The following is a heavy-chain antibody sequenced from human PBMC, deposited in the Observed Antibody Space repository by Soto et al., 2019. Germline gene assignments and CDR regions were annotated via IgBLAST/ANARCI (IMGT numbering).Heavy chain of an antibody. CDR3: ARGGAPDIVLMVYAIAYYYGMDV. V-gene: IGHV3-30-3*01. D-gene: IGHD2-8*01. CDR2: ISYDGSNK. Sequence: GGSLRLSCAASGFTFSSYAMHWVRQAPGKGLEWVAVISYDGSNKYYADSVKGRFTISRDNSKNTMYLQMNSLRAEDTAVYYCARGGAPDIVLMVYAIAYYYGMDVWGQGTTVTVS. J-gene: IGHJ6*02. CDR1: GFTFSSYA.